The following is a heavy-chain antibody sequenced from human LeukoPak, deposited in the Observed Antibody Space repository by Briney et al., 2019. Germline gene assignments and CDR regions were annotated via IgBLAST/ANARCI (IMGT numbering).Heavy chain of an antibody. Sequence: PGGSLRLSCAASGFTFSSYAMGWVRQAPGKGLEWVAVISYDGSNKYYADSVKGRFTISRDNSKNTLYLQMNSLRAEDTAVYYCARGPDVVVPAAPFDYWGQGTLVTVSS. CDR3: ARGPDVVVPAAPFDY. V-gene: IGHV3-30-3*01. CDR2: ISYDGSNK. J-gene: IGHJ4*02. CDR1: GFTFSSYA. D-gene: IGHD2-2*01.